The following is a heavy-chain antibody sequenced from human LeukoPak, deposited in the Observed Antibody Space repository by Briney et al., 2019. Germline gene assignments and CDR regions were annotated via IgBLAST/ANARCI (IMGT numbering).Heavy chain of an antibody. CDR2: IYYSGST. D-gene: IGHD2-15*01. J-gene: IGHJ6*04. V-gene: IGHV4-59*01. CDR3: ARGGVTATQYYYGMDV. Sequence: SETLSLTCSVSGASINGYYWNWIRQPPGKGLQWIGHIYYSGSTSYNLSLKSRVTISVDTSKNQFSLKLTSVTDVDTAVYYCARGGVTATQYYYGMDVWGKGTTVTVSS. CDR1: GASINGYY.